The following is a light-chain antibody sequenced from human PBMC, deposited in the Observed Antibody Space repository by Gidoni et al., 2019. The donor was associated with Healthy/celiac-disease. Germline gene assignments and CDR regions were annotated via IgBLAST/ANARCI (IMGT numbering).Light chain of an antibody. V-gene: IGKV3-15*01. CDR2: GAS. CDR3: QQYNNWPPEYT. Sequence: EIVMTQSQATLSVSPGERATLPCRASQSVSSNLAWYQQKPGQAPRLLIYGASTRATGIPARFSGSGSGTEFTLTISSLQSEDFAVYYCQQYNNWPPEYTFGQGTKLEIK. CDR1: QSVSSN. J-gene: IGKJ2*01.